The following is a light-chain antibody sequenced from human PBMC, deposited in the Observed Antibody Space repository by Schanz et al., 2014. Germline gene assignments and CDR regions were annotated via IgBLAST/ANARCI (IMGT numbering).Light chain of an antibody. CDR3: QQYGGSYT. V-gene: IGKV3-20*01. CDR2: GAS. CDR1: QSVSGSY. J-gene: IGKJ2*01. Sequence: EIVMTQSPATLSVSPGGRATLSCRASQSVSGSYLAWYQQKPGQAPRLLIYGASSRATGIPDRFSGSGSGTDFTLTISRLEPEDFAMYYCQQYGGSYTFGQGTKLEIK.